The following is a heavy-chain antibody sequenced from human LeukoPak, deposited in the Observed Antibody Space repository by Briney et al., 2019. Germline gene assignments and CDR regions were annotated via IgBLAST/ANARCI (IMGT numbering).Heavy chain of an antibody. CDR1: GFTFSSDA. V-gene: IGHV3-30*18. D-gene: IGHD1-14*01. Sequence: GRSLRLSCAASGFTFSSDAMHWVRQAPGKGLEWVAFISYDGNIKRYADSVKGRFTISRGNSENTLYLQMNSLRAEDTAVYHCAKDRSTTWACDYWGQGTLVTVSS. J-gene: IGHJ4*02. CDR2: ISYDGNIK. CDR3: AKDRSTTWACDY.